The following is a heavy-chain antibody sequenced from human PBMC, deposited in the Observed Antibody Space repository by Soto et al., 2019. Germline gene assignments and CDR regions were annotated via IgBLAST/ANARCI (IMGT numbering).Heavy chain of an antibody. J-gene: IGHJ3*02. CDR3: ARDVLGGWVEKTYRAFDI. Sequence: QVQLVQSGAELKKPGSSVTVSCQASGVTFKTFGVSWVRQAPGKGLQWMGVIIPLLRTTDYAQNFQGRISISADESTNTVFMELTSLRSEDTAVYYCARDVLGGWVEKTYRAFDIWGQGTLVAVSS. CDR2: IIPLLRTT. V-gene: IGHV1-69*01. D-gene: IGHD1-26*01. CDR1: GVTFKTFG.